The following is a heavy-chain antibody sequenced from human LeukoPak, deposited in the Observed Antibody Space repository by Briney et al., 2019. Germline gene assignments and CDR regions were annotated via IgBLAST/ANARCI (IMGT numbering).Heavy chain of an antibody. V-gene: IGHV3-9*01. J-gene: IGHJ4*02. Sequence: PGGSLRLSCAASGFTFDDYGMHWVRQAPGKGLEWVSGIRWNSGSIGYADSVKGRFTISRDNAKNSLYLQMNSLRAEDSAVYYCARYCTFRTCSGTKFDSWGQGTLVTVSS. CDR3: ARYCTFRTCSGTKFDS. D-gene: IGHD1-1*01. CDR2: IRWNSGSI. CDR1: GFTFDDYG.